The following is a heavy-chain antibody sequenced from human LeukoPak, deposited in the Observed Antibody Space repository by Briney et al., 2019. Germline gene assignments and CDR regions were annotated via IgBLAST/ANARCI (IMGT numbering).Heavy chain of an antibody. D-gene: IGHD1-26*01. V-gene: IGHV4-31*03. CDR2: IYYSGST. Sequence: SQTLSLTCIVSGGSILSGDYYWSWIRQHPGKGLEWSGYIYYSGSTYYNPSLRSRITISLDTSKNQFSLKLSSVTAADTAVYYCARHYLDSTNAFDLWGQGTMVTVSS. CDR1: GGSILSGDYY. CDR3: ARHYLDSTNAFDL. J-gene: IGHJ3*01.